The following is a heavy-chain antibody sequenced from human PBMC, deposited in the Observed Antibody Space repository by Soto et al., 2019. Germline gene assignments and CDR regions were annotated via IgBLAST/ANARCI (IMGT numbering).Heavy chain of an antibody. CDR2: IIPIFGTA. D-gene: IGHD5-12*01. V-gene: IGHV1-69*12. Sequence: QVQLVQSGAEVKKPGSSVKVSCKASGGTFSSYAISWVRQAPGQGLEWMGGIIPIFGTANYAQKFQGRVTITADESTSTAYMELSSLRSEDTAVYYCATEVRDGYNYVRDYWGQGTLVTVSS. J-gene: IGHJ4*02. CDR1: GGTFSSYA. CDR3: ATEVRDGYNYVRDY.